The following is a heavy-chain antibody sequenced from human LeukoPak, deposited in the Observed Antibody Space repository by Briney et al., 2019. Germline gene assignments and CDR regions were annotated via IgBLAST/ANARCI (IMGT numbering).Heavy chain of an antibody. CDR3: ARYVRNSGTFYLDY. Sequence: SETLSLTCTVSGVSISSGCWSWIRQPPGKGLEWIGYIYYSGSTNYNPSLESRVSMSLDTSKTQFSLNLRSVTAADTAVYYCARYVRNSGTFYLDYWGQGTLVTVSS. J-gene: IGHJ4*02. CDR2: IYYSGST. CDR1: GVSISSGC. D-gene: IGHD1-26*01. V-gene: IGHV4-59*01.